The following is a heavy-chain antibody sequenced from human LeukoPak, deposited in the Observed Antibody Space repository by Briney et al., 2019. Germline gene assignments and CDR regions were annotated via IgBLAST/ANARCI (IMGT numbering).Heavy chain of an antibody. D-gene: IGHD6-6*01. CDR3: ARDWIAARPVSYWFDP. CDR2: IYSGGST. J-gene: IGHJ5*02. Sequence: QPGGSLRLSCAASGFTVSSNYMSWVRQAPGKGLEWVSVIYSGGSTYYADSVKGRFTISRHNSKNTLYLQMNSLRAEDTAVYYCARDWIAARPVSYWFDPWGQGTLVTVSS. CDR1: GFTVSSNY. V-gene: IGHV3-53*01.